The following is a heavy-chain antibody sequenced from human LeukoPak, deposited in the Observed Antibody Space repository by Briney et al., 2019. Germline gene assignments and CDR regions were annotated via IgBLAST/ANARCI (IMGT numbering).Heavy chain of an antibody. V-gene: IGHV3-30-3*01. J-gene: IGHJ4*02. Sequence: GGSLRLSCAASGFTFSSYAMHWVRQAPGKGLEWVAVISYDGSNKYYADSVKGRFTISRDNSKDTLYLQMNSLRAEDTAVYYCARGSGGSYPDYWGQGTLVTVSS. CDR1: GFTFSSYA. D-gene: IGHD1-26*01. CDR2: ISYDGSNK. CDR3: ARGSGGSYPDY.